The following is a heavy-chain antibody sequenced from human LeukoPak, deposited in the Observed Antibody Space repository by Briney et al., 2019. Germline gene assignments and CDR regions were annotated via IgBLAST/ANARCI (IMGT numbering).Heavy chain of an antibody. CDR2: ISAYNGNT. CDR3: ARGPGAFGGVIVNSAFDI. J-gene: IGHJ3*02. D-gene: IGHD3-16*02. Sequence: ASVKVSCKASGGTFSSYAISWVRQAPGQGLEWMGWISAYNGNTNYAQKLQGRVTMTTDTSTSTAYMELRSLRSDDTAVYYCARGPGAFGGVIVNSAFDIWGQGTMVTVSS. V-gene: IGHV1-18*01. CDR1: GGTFSSYA.